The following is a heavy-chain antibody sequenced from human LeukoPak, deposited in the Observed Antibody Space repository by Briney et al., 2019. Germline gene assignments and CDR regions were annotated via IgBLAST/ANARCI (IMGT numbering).Heavy chain of an antibody. CDR3: ARGSQLVRNAFDI. J-gene: IGHJ3*02. V-gene: IGHV3-21*01. CDR1: GFTFSSYS. CDR2: ISSSSSYI. Sequence: KSGGSLRLSCAASGFTFSSYSMNWVRQAPGKGLEWVSSISSSSSYIYYADSVKGRFTISRDNAKNSLYLQMNSLRAEDTAVYYCARGSQLVRNAFDIWGQGTMVTVSS. D-gene: IGHD6-13*01.